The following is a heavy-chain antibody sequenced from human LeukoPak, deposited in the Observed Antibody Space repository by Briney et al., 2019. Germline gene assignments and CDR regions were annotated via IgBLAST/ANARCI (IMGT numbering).Heavy chain of an antibody. V-gene: IGHV4-39*01. CDR3: ARHIKWFGESRNLFDY. D-gene: IGHD3-10*01. Sequence: SETLSLTCSVSGGSISSSSYYWVWIRQPPGMGLEWIGSMYYSGSTYYNPSLKSRVTISVDTSKNQFSLKLSSVTAADTAVYYSARHIKWFGESRNLFDYWGQGTLVTVSS. CDR2: MYYSGST. J-gene: IGHJ4*02. CDR1: GGSISSSSYY.